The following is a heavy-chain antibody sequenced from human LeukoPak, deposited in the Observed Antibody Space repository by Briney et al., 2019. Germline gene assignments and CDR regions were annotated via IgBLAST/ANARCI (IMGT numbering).Heavy chain of an antibody. CDR2: INHSGST. D-gene: IGHD6-13*01. CDR3: ARVRSSSWSHNWFDP. V-gene: IGHV4-34*01. J-gene: IGHJ5*02. Sequence: SETLSLTCAVYGGSFSGYYWSWIRQPPGKGLEWIGEINHSGSTNYNPPLKSRVTISVDTSKNQFSLKLSSVTAADTAVYYCARVRSSSWSHNWFDPWGQGTLVTVSS. CDR1: GGSFSGYY.